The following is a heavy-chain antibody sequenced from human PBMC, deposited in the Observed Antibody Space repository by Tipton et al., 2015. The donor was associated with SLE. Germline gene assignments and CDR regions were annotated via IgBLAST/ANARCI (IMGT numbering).Heavy chain of an antibody. Sequence: TLSLTCSVSGVSIRTHYWSWIRQSPGKGLEWIGYIYYSGSTNYNPSLKSRVTISVDTSKNQFSLKLSSVTAADTAVYYCARGGPKNWFDPWGQGTLVTVSS. CDR3: ARGGPKNWFDP. CDR2: IYYSGST. D-gene: IGHD3-16*01. J-gene: IGHJ5*02. CDR1: GVSIRTHY. V-gene: IGHV4-59*11.